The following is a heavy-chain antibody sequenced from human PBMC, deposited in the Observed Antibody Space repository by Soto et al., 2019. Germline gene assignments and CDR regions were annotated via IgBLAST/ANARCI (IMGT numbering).Heavy chain of an antibody. D-gene: IGHD4-17*01. CDR2: IYHSGST. CDR3: ARSTTVGTPPDY. Sequence: TSETLPVTCAVSCGSISSSNWWSWVRQPPGKGLEWIGEIYHSGSTNYNPSLKSRVTISVDKSKNQFSLKLSSVTAADTAVYYCARSTTVGTPPDYWGQGTLVT. CDR1: CGSISSSNW. J-gene: IGHJ4*02. V-gene: IGHV4-4*02.